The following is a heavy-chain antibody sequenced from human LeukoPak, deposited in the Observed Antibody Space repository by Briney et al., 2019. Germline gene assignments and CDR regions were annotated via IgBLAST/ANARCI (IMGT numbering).Heavy chain of an antibody. CDR3: ARDVTSYYCSGGSCYSYFDY. V-gene: IGHV1-69*05. D-gene: IGHD2-15*01. J-gene: IGHJ4*02. Sequence: ASVKVSCKASGGTFGSYAISWVRQAPGQGLEWMGGIIPIFGTANYAQKFQGRVTMTTDTSTSTAYMELRSPRSDDTAVYYCARDVTSYYCSGGSCYSYFDYWGQGTLVTVSS. CDR1: GGTFGSYA. CDR2: IIPIFGTA.